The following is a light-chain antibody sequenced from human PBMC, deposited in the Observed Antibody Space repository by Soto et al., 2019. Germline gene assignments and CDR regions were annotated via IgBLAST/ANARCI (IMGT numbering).Light chain of an antibody. J-gene: IGLJ1*01. CDR2: EVT. CDR3: SSYTSISTLYV. Sequence: QSVLTQPPSASGSPGQSVTISCTGTSSDVGGYNFVSWYQQHPGKAPKLMIYEVTKRPSGVPDRFSGSKSGNTASLTVSGLRAEDEADYYCSSYTSISTLYVFGTGTKVTVL. CDR1: SSDVGGYNF. V-gene: IGLV2-8*01.